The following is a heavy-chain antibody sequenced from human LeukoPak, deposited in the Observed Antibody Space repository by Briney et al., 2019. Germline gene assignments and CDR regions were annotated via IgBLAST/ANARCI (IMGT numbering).Heavy chain of an antibody. Sequence: SVKVSCKASGGTFSSYAISWVRQAPGQGLEWMGGIIPIFGTANYAQKFQGGVTITADKSTSTAYMELSSLRSEDTAVYYCARIETYSSGWYDAFFDYWGQGTLVTVSS. V-gene: IGHV1-69*06. CDR1: GGTFSSYA. CDR2: IIPIFGTA. CDR3: ARIETYSSGWYDAFFDY. J-gene: IGHJ4*02. D-gene: IGHD6-19*01.